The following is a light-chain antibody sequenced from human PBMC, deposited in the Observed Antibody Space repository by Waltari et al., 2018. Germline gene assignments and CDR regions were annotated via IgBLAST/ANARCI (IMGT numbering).Light chain of an antibody. Sequence: QSVLTQPPSVSGAPGQRVTISCSGSSSTIGSNSVYWYQQLPGTAPKLLIYRNNQRPSGVPDRFSGSKSGTSASLAISGLRSEDEADYYCAAWDDSLKVFGGGTKLTVL. J-gene: IGLJ3*02. CDR3: AAWDDSLKV. CDR2: RNN. CDR1: SSTIGSNS. V-gene: IGLV1-47*01.